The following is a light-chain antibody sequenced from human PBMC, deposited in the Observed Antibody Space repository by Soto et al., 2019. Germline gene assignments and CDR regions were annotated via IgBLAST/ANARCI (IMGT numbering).Light chain of an antibody. J-gene: IGKJ2*01. CDR1: QSVTSGN. Sequence: EIVLTQSPGTLSLSPGERATLSCRASQSVTSGNLAWYQQKPGQAPRLLIYAASSRATNIPDRFSGSGSGTDFTRHSSRLEPEDFAGYYCQQYGSSPPYTFGQGTKLEIK. V-gene: IGKV3-20*01. CDR2: AAS. CDR3: QQYGSSPPYT.